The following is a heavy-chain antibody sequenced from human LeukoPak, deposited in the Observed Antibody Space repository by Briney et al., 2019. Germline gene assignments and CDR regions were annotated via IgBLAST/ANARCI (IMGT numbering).Heavy chain of an antibody. Sequence: SETLSLTCTVSGGSISSGGYYWSWIRQPPGKGLEWIGYIYHSGSTYYNPSLKSRVTISVDRSKNQFSLKLSSVTAADTAVYYCARDGQQLTWGQGTLVTVSS. J-gene: IGHJ5*02. D-gene: IGHD6-13*01. V-gene: IGHV4-30-2*01. CDR1: GGSISSGGYY. CDR2: IYHSGST. CDR3: ARDGQQLT.